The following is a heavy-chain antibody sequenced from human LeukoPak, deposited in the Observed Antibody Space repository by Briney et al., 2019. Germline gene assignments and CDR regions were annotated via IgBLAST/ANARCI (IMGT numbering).Heavy chain of an antibody. V-gene: IGHV4-39*07. CDR3: ARIYSSSWYLDYYYYGMDV. D-gene: IGHD6-13*01. Sequence: PSETLSLTCTVSGGSISSSSYYWGWIRQPPGKGLEWIGSIYYSGSTYYNPSLKSRVTISVDTSKNQFSLKLSFVTAADTAVYYCARIYSSSWYLDYYYYGMDVWGQGTTVTVSS. CDR2: IYYSGST. J-gene: IGHJ6*02. CDR1: GGSISSSSYY.